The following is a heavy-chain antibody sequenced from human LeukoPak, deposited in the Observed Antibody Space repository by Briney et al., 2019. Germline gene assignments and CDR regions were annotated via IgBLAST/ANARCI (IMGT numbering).Heavy chain of an antibody. CDR1: GFTFSSYA. V-gene: IGHV3-30*04. J-gene: IGHJ4*02. Sequence: GGSLRLSCAASGFTFSSYAMHWVRQAPGKGLEWVAVISYDGSNKYYADSVKGRFTISRDNSKNTLYLQMNSLRAEDTAVYYCAREIRRRYDSSGYFDYWGQGTLVTVSS. CDR2: ISYDGSNK. D-gene: IGHD3-22*01. CDR3: AREIRRRYDSSGYFDY.